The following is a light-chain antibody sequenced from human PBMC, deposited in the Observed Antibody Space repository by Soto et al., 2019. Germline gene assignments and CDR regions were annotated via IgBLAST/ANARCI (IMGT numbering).Light chain of an antibody. V-gene: IGKV1-5*03. CDR3: QQYNSYPWT. CDR2: KAS. Sequence: DIQMTQSPSTLSASVGDRVTITCRASQSISSWLAWYQQNPGKAPKLLIYKASSLESGVPSRFSGSGSGTEFTLTISSLQPDDFATYYCQQYNSYPWTFGQGTKLEIK. J-gene: IGKJ2*02. CDR1: QSISSW.